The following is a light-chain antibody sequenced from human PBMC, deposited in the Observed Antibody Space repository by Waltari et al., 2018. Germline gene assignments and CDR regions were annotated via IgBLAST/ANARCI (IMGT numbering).Light chain of an antibody. V-gene: IGKV3-15*01. Sequence: EIVMTQSPATLSLSPGERATLSCRASQSVSSNLAWYQQKPGQAPRPLIYGVSTRATGIPARFSGSGSGTEFTLTINSLQSEDFAVYYCHQYNNWWTFGQGTKVEIK. CDR2: GVS. CDR1: QSVSSN. CDR3: HQYNNWWT. J-gene: IGKJ1*01.